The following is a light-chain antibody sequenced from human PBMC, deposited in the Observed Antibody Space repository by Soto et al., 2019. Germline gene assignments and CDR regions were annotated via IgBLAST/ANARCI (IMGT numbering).Light chain of an antibody. Sequence: QSVLTQPHSASGTPGQRVTISCSGSSSNIGTSSVHWFQQLPGTAPKLLISTTNQRPSGVPERFSGSKSGTSASLAISGLQSEDEGEYYCSAWDDSLNGHVFGTGTKVTVL. V-gene: IGLV1-44*01. CDR1: SSNIGTSS. CDR3: SAWDDSLNGHV. CDR2: TTN. J-gene: IGLJ1*01.